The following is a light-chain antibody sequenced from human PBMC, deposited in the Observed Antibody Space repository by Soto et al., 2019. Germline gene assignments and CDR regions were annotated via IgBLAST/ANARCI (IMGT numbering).Light chain of an antibody. V-gene: IGKV1-5*01. Sequence: DIQMTQSPSTLSASVGDRVTITCRASQSFSGWLAWFQQKPGKAPNVLIYDASTLASGVPSRFSGSGSGTEFTLTISSLQPDDFATYYCLQYNNFPWTFGQGTKVDFK. CDR1: QSFSGW. J-gene: IGKJ1*01. CDR3: LQYNNFPWT. CDR2: DAS.